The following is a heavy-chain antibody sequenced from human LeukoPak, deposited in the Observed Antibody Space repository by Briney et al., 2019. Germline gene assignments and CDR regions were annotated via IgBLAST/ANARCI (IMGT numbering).Heavy chain of an antibody. CDR1: GGSISSGGYS. Sequence: SETLSLTCAVSGGSISSGGYSWSWIRQPPGKGLEWIGYIYHSGSTYYDPSLKSRVTISVDRSKNQFSLKLSSVTAADTAVYYCARALDVWGQGTTVTVSS. V-gene: IGHV4-30-2*01. J-gene: IGHJ6*02. CDR3: ARALDV. CDR2: IYHSGST.